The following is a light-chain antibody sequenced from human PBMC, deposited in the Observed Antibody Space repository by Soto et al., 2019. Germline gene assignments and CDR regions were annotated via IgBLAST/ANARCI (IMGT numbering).Light chain of an antibody. J-gene: IGKJ1*01. CDR3: QQYSSSPIT. V-gene: IGKV3-20*01. CDR2: GAS. Sequence: EFVLTQSPGTLSFSPWERVTLSXRASQSVMRYLAGYQRKPGPAPRVLIYGASSRAHGSPDRFSGGGSVTDFSRTISRLDPEDFAVYYGQQYSSSPITFGQGTKVDIK. CDR1: QSVMRY.